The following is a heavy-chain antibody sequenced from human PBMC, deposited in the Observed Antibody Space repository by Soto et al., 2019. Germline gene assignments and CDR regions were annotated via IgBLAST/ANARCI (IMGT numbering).Heavy chain of an antibody. Sequence: QVQLVESGGGVVQPGRSLRLSCAASGFTFSSYAMHWVRQAPGKGLEWVAVISYDGSNKYYADSVKGRFTISRDNSKNTLYLQMNSLGAEDTAVYYCERGSDSGVAKLDYWGQGTLVTVSS. D-gene: IGHD7-27*01. CDR2: ISYDGSNK. CDR1: GFTFSSYA. J-gene: IGHJ4*02. CDR3: ERGSDSGVAKLDY. V-gene: IGHV3-30-3*01.